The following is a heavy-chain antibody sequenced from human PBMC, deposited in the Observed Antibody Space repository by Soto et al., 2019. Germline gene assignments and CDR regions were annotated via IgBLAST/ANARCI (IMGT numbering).Heavy chain of an antibody. CDR1: GLTFSNYA. CDR2: ISGSGASP. J-gene: IGHJ4*02. V-gene: IGHV3-23*01. D-gene: IGHD3-10*01. CDR3: AKDPTGSIKFHFEQ. Sequence: GGSLRLSCAASGLTFSNYAMGWVRQAPGKGLEWVSVISGSGASPFYADSVRGRFTISRGNSKNTLYLQMKSLRAEDTAMYYCAKDPTGSIKFHFEQWGQGTLVTVSS.